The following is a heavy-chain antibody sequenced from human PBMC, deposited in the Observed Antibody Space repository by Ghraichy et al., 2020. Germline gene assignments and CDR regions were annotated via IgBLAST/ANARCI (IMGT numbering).Heavy chain of an antibody. CDR3: ARGGKFYSSSSEFDY. Sequence: SETLSLTCAVYGGSFSGYYWSWIRQPPGKGLEWIGEINHSGSTNYNPSLKSRVTISVDTSKNQFSLKLSSVTATDTAVYYCARGGKFYSSSSEFDYWGQGTLVTVSS. CDR1: GGSFSGYY. J-gene: IGHJ4*02. CDR2: INHSGST. D-gene: IGHD6-6*01. V-gene: IGHV4-34*01.